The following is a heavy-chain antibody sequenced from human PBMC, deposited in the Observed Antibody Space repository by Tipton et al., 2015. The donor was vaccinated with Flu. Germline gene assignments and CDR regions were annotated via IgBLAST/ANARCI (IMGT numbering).Heavy chain of an antibody. V-gene: IGHV3-23*01. CDR2: VSGGGANT. D-gene: IGHD6-19*01. Sequence: SLRLSCAASGFTFSRYTMSWVRQAPGKGLEWVPAVSGGGANTYYADSVKGRFTISRDNSKNTLYLQMNSLRAEDTAIYYCAKVIPEKVAGLDYWGQGTLVTVSS. CDR3: AKVIPEKVAGLDY. J-gene: IGHJ4*02. CDR1: GFTFSRYT.